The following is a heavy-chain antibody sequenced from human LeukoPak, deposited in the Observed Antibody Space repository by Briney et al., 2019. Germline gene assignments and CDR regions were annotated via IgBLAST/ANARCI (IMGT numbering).Heavy chain of an antibody. CDR1: GYTFIGHY. J-gene: IGHJ4*02. V-gene: IGHV1-2*02. CDR2: MNPDSGGT. CDR3: ARGWNYDFWSGYYYGFDY. D-gene: IGHD3-3*01. Sequence: ASVKVSCKASGYTFIGHYIHWVRQAPGQGLEWMGWMNPDSGGTNYAQKFQDRVTMNRDTSITTAYMELSRLRSDDTAVYYCARGWNYDFWSGYYYGFDYWGQGTLVTVSS.